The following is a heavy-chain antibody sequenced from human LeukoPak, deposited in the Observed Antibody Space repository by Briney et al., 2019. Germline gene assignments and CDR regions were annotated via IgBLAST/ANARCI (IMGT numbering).Heavy chain of an antibody. J-gene: IGHJ3*02. Sequence: SETLSLTCAVSGYSISSGYYWGWIRQPPGKALEWIGSIYHSGSTYYNPSLKSRVTISVDTSKNQFSLKLSSVTAADTAVYYCARQWLPRADAFDIWGQGTMVTVSS. D-gene: IGHD6-19*01. CDR3: ARQWLPRADAFDI. V-gene: IGHV4-38-2*01. CDR2: IYHSGST. CDR1: GYSISSGYY.